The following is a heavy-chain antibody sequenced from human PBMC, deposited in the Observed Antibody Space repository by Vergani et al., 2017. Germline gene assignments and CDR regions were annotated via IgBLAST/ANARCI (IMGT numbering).Heavy chain of an antibody. CDR1: GFTFSSYW. CDR3: ARDRFNLYYYYGMDV. V-gene: IGHV3-7*01. J-gene: IGHJ6*02. CDR2: IKQDGSEK. D-gene: IGHD1-14*01. Sequence: EVQLLESGGGLVLPGGSLRLSCAASGFTFSSYWMSWVRQAPGKGLEWVANIKQDGSEKYYVDSVKGRFTISRDNAKNSLYLQMNSLRAEDTAVYYCARDRFNLYYYYGMDVWGQGTTVTVSS.